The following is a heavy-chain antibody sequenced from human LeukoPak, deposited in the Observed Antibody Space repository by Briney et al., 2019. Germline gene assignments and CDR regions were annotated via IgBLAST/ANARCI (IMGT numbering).Heavy chain of an antibody. Sequence: GGSLRLSCAASGCTFSSHWVAWLRQAPEKGLEWGANIKQDGSEIYYVDSVKGRFTISRDNAKNSLHLQMNSLRAEDTAVYFCARWRTSNWSEFDYWGQGTLVTVSS. D-gene: IGHD6-13*01. J-gene: IGHJ4*02. V-gene: IGHV3-7*05. CDR2: IKQDGSEI. CDR3: ARWRTSNWSEFDY. CDR1: GCTFSSHW.